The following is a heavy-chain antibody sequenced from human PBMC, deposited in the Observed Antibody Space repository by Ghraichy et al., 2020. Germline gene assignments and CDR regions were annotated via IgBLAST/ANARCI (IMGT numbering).Heavy chain of an antibody. Sequence: SETLSLTCTVSGGSISSGDYYWSWIRQPPGKGLEWIGYIYYSGSTYYNPSLKSRVTISVDTSKNQFSLKLSSVTAADTAVYYCARDGDDYGDYPDAFDIWGQGTMVTVSS. CDR2: IYYSGST. V-gene: IGHV4-30-4*01. D-gene: IGHD4-17*01. CDR3: ARDGDDYGDYPDAFDI. CDR1: GGSISSGDYY. J-gene: IGHJ3*02.